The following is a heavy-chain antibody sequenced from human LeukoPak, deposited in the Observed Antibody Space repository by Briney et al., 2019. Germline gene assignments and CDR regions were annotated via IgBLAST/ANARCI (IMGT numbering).Heavy chain of an antibody. V-gene: IGHV3-7*01. CDR1: GFTFSAYW. J-gene: IGHJ4*02. D-gene: IGHD2-8*01. Sequence: GGSLRLSCAASGFTFSAYWMSWVRQAPGKGLEWVAHIKGDGSEKYSVDSVKGRFTISRDNAKSSLYLQMNSPRAEDTALYYCARGGFGYVYFDYWGQGSLVTVSS. CDR2: IKGDGSEK. CDR3: ARGGFGYVYFDY.